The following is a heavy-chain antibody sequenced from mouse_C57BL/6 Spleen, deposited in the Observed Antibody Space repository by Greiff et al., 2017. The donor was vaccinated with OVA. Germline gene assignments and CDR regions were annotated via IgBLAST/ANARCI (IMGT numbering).Heavy chain of an antibody. Sequence: QVQLQQPGAELVMPGASVKLSCKASGYTFTSYWMHWVKQRPGQGLEWIGEIDPSDSYTNYNQKFKGKSTLTVDKSSSTAYMQLSSLTSEDSAVYYWARKRSGDAWFAYWGQGTLVTVSA. CDR2: IDPSDSYT. D-gene: IGHD3-2*02. CDR1: GYTFTSYW. CDR3: ARKRSGDAWFAY. J-gene: IGHJ3*01. V-gene: IGHV1-69*01.